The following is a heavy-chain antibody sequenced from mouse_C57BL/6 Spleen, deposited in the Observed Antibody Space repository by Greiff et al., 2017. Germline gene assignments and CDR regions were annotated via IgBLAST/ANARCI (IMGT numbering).Heavy chain of an antibody. CDR2: IDPSDSYT. CDR3: ARWPDC. J-gene: IGHJ2*01. CDR1: GYTFTSYW. Sequence: QVQLQQSGAELVMPGASVKLSCKASGYTFTSYWMHWVKQRPGQGLEWIGEIDPSDSYTNYNQKFKGKSTLTVDKSSSTAYMQLSSLTSEDSAVYYCARWPDCWGQGTTLTVSS. V-gene: IGHV1-69*01.